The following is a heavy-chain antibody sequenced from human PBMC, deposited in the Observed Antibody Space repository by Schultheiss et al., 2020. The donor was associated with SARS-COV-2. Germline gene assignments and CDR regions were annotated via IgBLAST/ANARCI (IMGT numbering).Heavy chain of an antibody. CDR3: ARGYSGYGGGYSYGSGGWFDP. Sequence: SETLSLTCTVSGGSISSYYWSWIRQPPGKGLEWIGYIYYSGSTNYNPSLKSRVTISVDTSKNQFSLKLSSVTAADTAVYYCARGYSGYGGGYSYGSGGWFDPWGQGTLVTVSS. D-gene: IGHD5-18*01. J-gene: IGHJ5*02. V-gene: IGHV4-59*12. CDR2: IYYSGST. CDR1: GGSISSYY.